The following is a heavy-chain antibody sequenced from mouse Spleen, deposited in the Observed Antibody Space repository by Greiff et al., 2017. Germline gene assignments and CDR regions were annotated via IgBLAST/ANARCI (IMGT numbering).Heavy chain of an antibody. CDR1: GYTFTSYW. J-gene: IGHJ3*01. CDR2: IYPGSGST. CDR3: AREWYGTSWFAY. D-gene: IGHD2-10*02. V-gene: IGHV1-55*01. Sequence: QVQLQQSGAELVKPGASVKMSCKASGYTFTSYWITWVKQRPGQGLEWIGDIYPGSGSTNYNEKFKSKATLTVDTSSSTAYMQLSSLTSEDSAVYYCAREWYGTSWFAYWGQGTLVTVSA.